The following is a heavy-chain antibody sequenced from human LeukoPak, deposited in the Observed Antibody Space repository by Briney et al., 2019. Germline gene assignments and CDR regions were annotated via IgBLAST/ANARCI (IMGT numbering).Heavy chain of an antibody. CDR3: ASSGDSSSWSAPFDY. CDR1: GYTFTSYD. V-gene: IGHV1-8*03. J-gene: IGHJ4*02. CDR2: MNPNSGNT. Sequence: ASVKVSCKASGYTFTSYDINWVRQATGQGLEWMGWMNPNSGNTGYAQKFQGRVTITRNTSISTAYMELSSLRSEDTAVYYCASSGDSSSWSAPFDYWGQGTLVTVSS. D-gene: IGHD6-13*01.